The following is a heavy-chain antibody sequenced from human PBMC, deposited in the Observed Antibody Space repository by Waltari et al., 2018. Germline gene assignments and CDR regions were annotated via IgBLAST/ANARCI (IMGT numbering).Heavy chain of an antibody. CDR1: GGSISSNY. J-gene: IGHJ4*02. CDR2: IYGSGGST. V-gene: IGHV4-4*07. D-gene: IGHD2-15*01. Sequence: QVQLQESGPGLVKPSETLSLTCDVSGGSISSNYWSWIRQPPGKGLEWIGRIYGSGGSTDYNPSLKSRVTISTDTSKNQFSLKLNSVTAADTAVYYCVRARSCCSCDYWGQGVLVTVSS. CDR3: VRARSCCSCDY.